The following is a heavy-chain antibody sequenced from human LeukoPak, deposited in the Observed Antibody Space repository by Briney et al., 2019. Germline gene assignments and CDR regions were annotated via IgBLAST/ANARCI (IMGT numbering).Heavy chain of an antibody. CDR1: GGSFSGYY. V-gene: IGHV4-34*01. CDR2: INESGDT. J-gene: IGHJ6*03. D-gene: IGHD3-22*01. Sequence: SETLSLTCAVFGGSFSGYYWSWIRQAPGKELEWIGEINESGDTKYNPSLKSRVTISVDTSKNQFSLNVKSVTAADTAVYYCARALIVTPASCYMDVWGKGTTVTVSS. CDR3: ARALIVTPASCYMDV.